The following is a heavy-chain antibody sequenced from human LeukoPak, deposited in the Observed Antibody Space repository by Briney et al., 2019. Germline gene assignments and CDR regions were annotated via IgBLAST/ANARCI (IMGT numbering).Heavy chain of an antibody. Sequence: PGGSLRLSCAASGFTFDDYGMSWVRQAPGKGLEWVSGINWNGGSTGYADSVKGRFTISRDNAKNSLYLQMNSLRAEDTAVYYCAKMVTATMRNWFDPWGHGTQVTVSS. CDR1: GFTFDDYG. CDR3: AKMVTATMRNWFDP. J-gene: IGHJ5*02. CDR2: INWNGGST. D-gene: IGHD2-21*02. V-gene: IGHV3-20*04.